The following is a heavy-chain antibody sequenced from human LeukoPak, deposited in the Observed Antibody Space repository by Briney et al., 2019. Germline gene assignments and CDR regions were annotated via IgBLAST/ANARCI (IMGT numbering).Heavy chain of an antibody. CDR2: ITSGGAP. D-gene: IGHD3-22*01. CDR3: AKPAGDSSGYYQVALSFDY. CDR1: GFTFSNYA. V-gene: IGHV3-23*01. Sequence: PGGSLRLSCAASGFTFSNYAVMWVRQAPGQGLEWVSAITSGGAPRYADSVKGRFTISRDNSKNTLYLQMNSLRAEDTAVYYCAKPAGDSSGYYQVALSFDYWGQGTLVTVSS. J-gene: IGHJ4*02.